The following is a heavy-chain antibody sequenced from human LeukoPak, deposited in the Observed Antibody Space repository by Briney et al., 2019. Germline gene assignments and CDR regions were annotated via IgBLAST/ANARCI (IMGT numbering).Heavy chain of an antibody. CDR3: ARDDYGDSRSSDY. D-gene: IGHD4-17*01. CDR2: IIPIFGTA. Sequence: ASVKVSCKASGGTFSSYAISWVRQATGQGLERMGGIIPIFGTANYAQKFQGRVTITADESTSTAYMELSSLRSEDTAVYYCARDDYGDSRSSDYWGQGTLVTVSS. J-gene: IGHJ4*02. V-gene: IGHV1-69*13. CDR1: GGTFSSYA.